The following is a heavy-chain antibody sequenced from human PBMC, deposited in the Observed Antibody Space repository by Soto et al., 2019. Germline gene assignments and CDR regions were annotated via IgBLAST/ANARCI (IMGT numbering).Heavy chain of an antibody. V-gene: IGHV4-31*03. Sequence: SETLSLTCTVSGGSISSSSYYCRWIRQPPGKGLEWIGYIYYSVSTYYNPSLKSRVTISVDTSKNQFSLKLSSVTAADTAVYYCARVFSSRRWFDPWGQGTLVTVSS. D-gene: IGHD6-13*01. CDR2: IYYSVST. CDR1: GGSISSSSYY. J-gene: IGHJ5*02. CDR3: ARVFSSRRWFDP.